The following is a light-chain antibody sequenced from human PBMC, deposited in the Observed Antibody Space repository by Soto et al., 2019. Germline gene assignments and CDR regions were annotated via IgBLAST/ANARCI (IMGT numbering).Light chain of an antibody. J-gene: IGKJ1*01. CDR2: SAS. V-gene: IGKV3-15*01. Sequence: IVITQSPATLSVSPGGRATLSCRASQSISDTLAWYQQKPGQAPRLLIYSASARATGFPARFSGSGSGTDFTLTISSLQSEDFAVYYCQQYNNWPWTFGQGTKVDIK. CDR1: QSISDT. CDR3: QQYNNWPWT.